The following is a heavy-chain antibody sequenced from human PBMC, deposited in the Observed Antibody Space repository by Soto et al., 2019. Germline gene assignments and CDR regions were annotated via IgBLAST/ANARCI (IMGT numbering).Heavy chain of an antibody. V-gene: IGHV3-21*01. CDR1: GFNFNTYA. J-gene: IGHJ2*01. Sequence: EVQLVESGGGLVKPGGSLRLSCAASGFNFNTYAMNWVRQAPGKGLEWVSYISSGRIYIYYAESVKGRFTVSRDNAKNSLDLEMNSLRAEDTAIYYCARDRGDSGFFDLWGRGTLATVSS. CDR3: ARDRGDSGFFDL. D-gene: IGHD2-21*02. CDR2: ISSGRIYI.